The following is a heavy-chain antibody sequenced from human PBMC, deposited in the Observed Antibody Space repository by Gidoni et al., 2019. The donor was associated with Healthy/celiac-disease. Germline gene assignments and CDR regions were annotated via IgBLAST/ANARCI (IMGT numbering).Heavy chain of an antibody. V-gene: IGHV4-34*01. D-gene: IGHD2-21*01. CDR3: ARRSYWIASIYFQH. CDR2: INHSGST. J-gene: IGHJ1*01. CDR1: GGSFSGYY. Sequence: QVQLQQWGAGLLKPSETLSLTCAVYGGSFSGYYWSWIRQPPGKGLEWIGEINHSGSTTYNPSLKSRVTISVDTSKNQFSLKLSSLTAADTAVYYGARRSYWIASIYFQHWGQGTLVTVSS.